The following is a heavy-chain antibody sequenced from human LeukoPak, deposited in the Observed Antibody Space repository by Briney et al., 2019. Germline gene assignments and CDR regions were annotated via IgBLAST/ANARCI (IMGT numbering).Heavy chain of an antibody. CDR2: INPSGRST. J-gene: IGHJ3*02. Sequence: ASGKVSCKASGYTFTSYYMHWVRQAPGQGLEWMGIINPSGRSTSYAQKFQGRVTMTRDTSTSTVYMELSSLRSDDTAVYFCATWGLHFDIWGQGTMVIVAS. CDR1: GYTFTSYY. V-gene: IGHV1-46*01. CDR3: ATWGLHFDI. D-gene: IGHD3-16*01.